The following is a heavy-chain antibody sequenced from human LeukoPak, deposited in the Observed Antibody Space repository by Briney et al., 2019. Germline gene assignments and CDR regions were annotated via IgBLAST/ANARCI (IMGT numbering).Heavy chain of an antibody. CDR1: GFTFTSYA. J-gene: IGHJ6*03. CDR2: VSGSAGRT. D-gene: IGHD2-8*02. V-gene: IGHV3-23*01. Sequence: GGSLRLSCAASGFTFTSYAMTWVRQAPGKGLEWVSTVSGSAGRTDYADSVKGRFTISRDNLKSTLYLQMNGLRAEDTAVYYCAKNRGHCVDGVCHNYYYMDVWGKGTTVTVSS. CDR3: AKNRGHCVDGVCHNYYYMDV.